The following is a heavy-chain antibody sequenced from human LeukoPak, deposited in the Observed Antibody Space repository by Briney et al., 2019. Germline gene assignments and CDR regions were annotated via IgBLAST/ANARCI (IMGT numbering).Heavy chain of an antibody. Sequence: GGSLRLSCAASVFTFSSYTMNWVRQAPRKGLEWVSLSGSSGDTYYADSVKGRFTISRDNSKNTLYLQMNSLRAEDTAVYYCAKARGATDGTYYFDYWGQGTLVTVSS. V-gene: IGHV3-23*01. J-gene: IGHJ4*02. D-gene: IGHD1-1*01. CDR2: SGSSGDT. CDR3: AKARGATDGTYYFDY. CDR1: VFTFSSYT.